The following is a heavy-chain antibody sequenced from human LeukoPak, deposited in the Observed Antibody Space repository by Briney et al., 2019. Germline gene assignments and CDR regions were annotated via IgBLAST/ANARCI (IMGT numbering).Heavy chain of an antibody. D-gene: IGHD2-21*02. CDR1: GFTFSSYS. CDR2: NSSSSSTI. J-gene: IGHJ4*02. Sequence: HPGGSLRLSCAASGFTFSSYSMNWVRQAPGKGLEWVSYNSSSSSTIYYADSVNGRFTISRDNAKNSLYLQMNSLRAEDTAVYYCARDCGGDCWVFDYWGQGTLVTVSS. CDR3: ARDCGGDCWVFDY. V-gene: IGHV3-48*01.